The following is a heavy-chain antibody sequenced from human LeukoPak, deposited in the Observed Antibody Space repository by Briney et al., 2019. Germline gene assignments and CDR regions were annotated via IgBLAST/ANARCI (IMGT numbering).Heavy chain of an antibody. CDR1: GFTFSSYS. J-gene: IGHJ4*02. V-gene: IGHV3-48*01. CDR3: ARFKSGSPGY. CDR2: ISSSGSTI. Sequence: GGSLRLSCAASGFTFSSYSMNWIRQAPGKGLEWISYISSSGSTIYYADSVKGRFTISRDNSKNTLYLQMNSLRAEDTAVYYCARFKSGSPGYWGQGTLVTVSS. D-gene: IGHD1-26*01.